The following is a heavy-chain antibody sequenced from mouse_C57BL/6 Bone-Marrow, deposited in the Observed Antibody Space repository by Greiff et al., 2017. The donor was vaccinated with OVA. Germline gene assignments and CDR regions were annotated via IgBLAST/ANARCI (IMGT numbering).Heavy chain of an antibody. Sequence: EVKVVESGGGLVKPGGSLKLSCAASGFTFSSYAMSWVRQTPEKRLEWVATISDGGSYTYYPDNVKGRFTISRDNAKNNLYLQMSHLKSEDTAMYYCARRRMVSFAYWGQGTLVTVSA. D-gene: IGHD2-1*01. V-gene: IGHV5-4*03. CDR3: ARRRMVSFAY. CDR1: GFTFSSYA. CDR2: ISDGGSYT. J-gene: IGHJ3*01.